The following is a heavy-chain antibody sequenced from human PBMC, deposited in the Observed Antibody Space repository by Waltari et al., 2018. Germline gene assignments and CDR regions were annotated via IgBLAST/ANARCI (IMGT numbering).Heavy chain of an antibody. V-gene: IGHV1-2*02. CDR3: TRDGVRAGIVDQ. CDR1: GYTFTGYY. CDR2: IDPHSGGT. J-gene: IGHJ4*02. Sequence: QVQLVQSGAEVKKHGASVKVSCKASGYTFTGYYMHWVRQAPGQGLEWMGWIDPHSGGTNYAQKFQGRVTMTRDMSISTGYMELSRLTSDDTAVYFCTRDGVRAGIVDQWGQGTLVTVSS. D-gene: IGHD3-22*01.